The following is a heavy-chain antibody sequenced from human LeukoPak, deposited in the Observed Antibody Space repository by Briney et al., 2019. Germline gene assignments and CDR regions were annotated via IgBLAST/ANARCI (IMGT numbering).Heavy chain of an antibody. V-gene: IGHV3-23*01. CDR1: GFTFSSYS. J-gene: IGHJ4*02. CDR3: AKGSGLDY. Sequence: GGSLRLSCEASGFTFSSYSMNWVRQAPGKGLDWVSSISDDSSNTYSADSVKGRFTISRDNSRNTLYLQMNSLRAEDTAVYYCAKGSGLDYWGRGTLVTVSS. CDR2: ISDDSSNT. D-gene: IGHD1-26*01.